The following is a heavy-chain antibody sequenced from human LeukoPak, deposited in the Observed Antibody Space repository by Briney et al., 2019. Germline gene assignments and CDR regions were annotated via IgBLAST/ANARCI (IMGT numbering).Heavy chain of an antibody. D-gene: IGHD6-13*01. CDR1: GDSVSSNSAA. Sequence: SQTLSLTCAISGDSVSSNSAAWNWIRQSPSRGLEWLGRTYYRSKRYNDYAVSVKSRITINPDTSKNQFSLQLNSVTPEDTALYYCARDLPGYSSSWYFPGHYFDYWGQGTLVTVSS. CDR3: ARDLPGYSSSWYFPGHYFDY. CDR2: TYYRSKRYN. V-gene: IGHV6-1*01. J-gene: IGHJ4*02.